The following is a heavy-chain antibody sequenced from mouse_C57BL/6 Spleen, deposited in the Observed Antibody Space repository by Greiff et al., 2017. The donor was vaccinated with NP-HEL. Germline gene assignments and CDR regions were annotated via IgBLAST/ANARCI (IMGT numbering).Heavy chain of an antibody. CDR2: INPNNGGT. J-gene: IGHJ2*01. Sequence: EVQLQQSGPELVKPGASVKISCKASGYTFTDYYMNWVKQSHGKSLEWIGDINPNNGGTSYNQKFKGKATLTVDKSSSTAYMELRSLTSEDSAVYYCARDHWDFDYWGQGTTLTVSS. CDR3: ARDHWDFDY. V-gene: IGHV1-26*01. D-gene: IGHD4-1*01. CDR1: GYTFTDYY.